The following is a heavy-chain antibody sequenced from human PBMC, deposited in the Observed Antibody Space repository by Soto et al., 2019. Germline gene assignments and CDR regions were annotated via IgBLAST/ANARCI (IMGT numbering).Heavy chain of an antibody. CDR1: GASISSYF. CDR2: ISTSGTT. Sequence: PSETLSLTCTVSGASISSYFWTCIRQPAGKGLDWIGRISTSGTTNYNPSLKSRVTMSVDTSKNHFSLNLSSVTAADTAVYYCAREAGPDRWFDPWGQGTLVTVSS. J-gene: IGHJ5*02. CDR3: AREAGPDRWFDP. D-gene: IGHD6-19*01. V-gene: IGHV4-4*07.